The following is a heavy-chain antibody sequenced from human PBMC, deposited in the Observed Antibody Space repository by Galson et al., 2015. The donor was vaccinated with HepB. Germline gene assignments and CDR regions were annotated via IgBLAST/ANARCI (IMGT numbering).Heavy chain of an antibody. Sequence: SLRLSCAASGFTFSSYAMSWVRQAPGKGLAWVSVIYSGGSTYYADSVKGRFTISRDNSKNTLYLQMNSLRAEDTAVYYCARVGMYYYDSSGLDYWGQGTLVTVSS. V-gene: IGHV3-66*02. CDR1: GFTFSSYA. J-gene: IGHJ4*02. CDR2: IYSGGST. CDR3: ARVGMYYYDSSGLDY. D-gene: IGHD3-22*01.